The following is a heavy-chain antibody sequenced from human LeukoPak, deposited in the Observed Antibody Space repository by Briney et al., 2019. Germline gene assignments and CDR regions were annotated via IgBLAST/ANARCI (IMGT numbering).Heavy chain of an antibody. D-gene: IGHD6-6*01. Sequence: ASVKVSCKAFGYTFIGNYMHWVRQAPGQGLEWMGIINPSRGSTSYAQKFQGRVTMTRDTSTSTVYMELYSLTSEDTAVYYCGRDSGSSYYMDAWGKGTTVTVSS. J-gene: IGHJ6*03. CDR1: GYTFIGNY. CDR2: INPSRGST. V-gene: IGHV1-46*01. CDR3: GRDSGSSYYMDA.